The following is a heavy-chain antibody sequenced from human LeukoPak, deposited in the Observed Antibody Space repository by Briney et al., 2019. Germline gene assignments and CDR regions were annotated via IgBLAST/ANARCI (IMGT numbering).Heavy chain of an antibody. Sequence: PSETLSLXCAVYGGSFSGYYWSWIRQPPGKGLEWIGEINHSGSTNYNPSLKSRVTISVDTSKNQFSLKLSAVTAADTAVYYCARLPEDTVVVSDCGGRGTLVPVPS. D-gene: IGHD5-18*01. CDR3: ARLPEDTVVVSDC. CDR1: GGSFSGYY. V-gene: IGHV4-34*01. CDR2: INHSGST. J-gene: IGHJ4*02.